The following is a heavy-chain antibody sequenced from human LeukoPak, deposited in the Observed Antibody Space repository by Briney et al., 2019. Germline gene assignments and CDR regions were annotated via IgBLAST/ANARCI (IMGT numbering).Heavy chain of an antibody. CDR2: INTNTGNP. V-gene: IGHV7-4-1*02. CDR3: ARLPSGSRAVYYFDY. CDR1: GYSFTTYA. Sequence: GASVKVSCKASGYSFTTYAMNWVRQAPGQGLEWMGWINTNTGNPTYAQGFTGRFVFSLDTSVSTAYLQISSLQPEDTAVYYCARLPSGSRAVYYFDYWGQGTLVAVSS. D-gene: IGHD1-26*01. J-gene: IGHJ4*02.